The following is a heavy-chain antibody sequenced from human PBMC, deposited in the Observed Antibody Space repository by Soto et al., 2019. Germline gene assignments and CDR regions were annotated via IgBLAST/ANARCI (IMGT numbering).Heavy chain of an antibody. D-gene: IGHD3-22*01. V-gene: IGHV3-74*01. CDR3: ASHPTYYYDSSAYP. Sequence: PGGSLRLSCAASGFTFSSCWMHWVRQAPGKGLVWVSRIDSDGISTNYADSVKGRFTISRDNAKNMLYLQMNSLRAEDTAVYYCASHPTYYYDSSAYPWGQGTLVTVSS. J-gene: IGHJ5*02. CDR2: IDSDGIST. CDR1: GFTFSSCW.